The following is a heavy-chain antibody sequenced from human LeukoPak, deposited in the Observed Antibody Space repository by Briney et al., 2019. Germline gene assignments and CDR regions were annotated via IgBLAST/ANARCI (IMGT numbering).Heavy chain of an antibody. D-gene: IGHD4-23*01. CDR1: GFIFSSYG. CDR2: IYSGGST. Sequence: PGGSLRLSCAASGFIFSSYGMSWVRQAPGKGLEWVSLIYSGGSTYYADSVKGRFTISRDNSKNTLYLQMNSLRAEDTAVYYCARRAGGYSHPYDYWGQGTLVTVSS. CDR3: ARRAGGYSHPYDY. J-gene: IGHJ4*02. V-gene: IGHV3-53*01.